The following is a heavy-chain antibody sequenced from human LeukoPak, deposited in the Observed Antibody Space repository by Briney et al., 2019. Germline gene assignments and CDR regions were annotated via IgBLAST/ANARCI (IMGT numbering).Heavy chain of an antibody. CDR2: INPNSGGT. D-gene: IGHD3-22*01. J-gene: IGHJ4*02. CDR3: ARVDSTGYYRGRGPIDY. CDR1: GYTFSGYY. Sequence: ASVKVSCKASGYTFSGYYIHWVRQAPGQGLEWMGWINPNSGGTNYAQRFQGRVTMTRDTSISAAYMDLSRLRPDDTAVYYCARVDSTGYYRGRGPIDYWGQGTLVTVSS. V-gene: IGHV1-2*02.